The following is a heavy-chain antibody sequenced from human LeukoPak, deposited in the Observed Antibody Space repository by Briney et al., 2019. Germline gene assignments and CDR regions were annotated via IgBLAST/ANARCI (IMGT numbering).Heavy chain of an antibody. V-gene: IGHV3-23*01. D-gene: IGHD3-22*01. J-gene: IGHJ4*02. CDR2: ISGSGGST. CDR3: ARGHYDSSGRYFDY. Sequence: SGGSLRLSCAASGFTFANYAMSWVRQAPGKGLEWVSIISGSGGSTYYADSVKGRFTISRDNSKNTLYLQMNSLRAEDTAVYYCARGHYDSSGRYFDYWGQGTLVTVSS. CDR1: GFTFANYA.